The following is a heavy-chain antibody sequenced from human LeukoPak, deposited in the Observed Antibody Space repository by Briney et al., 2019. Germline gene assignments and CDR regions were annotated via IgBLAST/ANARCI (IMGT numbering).Heavy chain of an antibody. CDR1: GVTFSRHA. CDR2: ISGGSENT. D-gene: IGHD5-12*01. V-gene: IGHV3-23*01. CDR3: AKGPYGGYSTYFDL. J-gene: IGHJ5*02. Sequence: PGGSLRLSCAASGVTFSRHAMNWVRQAPEKGLEWVSGISGGSENTFYADSVKGRFTISRDNSRNTLYLQMYGLRADDPPPYFSAKGPYGGYSTYFDLWGQGTRVTVSS.